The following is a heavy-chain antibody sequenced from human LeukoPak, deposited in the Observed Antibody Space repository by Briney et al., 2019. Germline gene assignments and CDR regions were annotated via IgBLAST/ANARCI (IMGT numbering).Heavy chain of an antibody. CDR1: GFTLSSYW. CDR2: IKEDGSEK. Sequence: GGSLRLSCAASGFTLSSYWMSWVRQAPGKGLEWVANIKEDGSEKYYVDSVKGRFTISKDKSKNTLYLQMSGLRAEDTAVYYCAKAADGVPPGKPLNWFDPRGQGTLVTVSS. CDR3: AKAADGVPPGKPLNWFDP. D-gene: IGHD2-2*02. J-gene: IGHJ5*02. V-gene: IGHV3-7*03.